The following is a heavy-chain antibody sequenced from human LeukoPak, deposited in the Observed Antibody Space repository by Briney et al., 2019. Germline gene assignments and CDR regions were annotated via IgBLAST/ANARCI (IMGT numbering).Heavy chain of an antibody. CDR3: ARFYGSGSYYYFDY. V-gene: IGHV1-69*13. J-gene: IGHJ4*02. D-gene: IGHD3-10*01. CDR2: IIPIFGTA. Sequence: GASLKVSCKASGCTFSSYAISWVRQAPGQVLKWMGGIIPIFGTANYAQKFQGRVTITADESTSTAYMELSSLRSEDTAVYYCARFYGSGSYYYFDYWGQGTLVTVSS. CDR1: GCTFSSYA.